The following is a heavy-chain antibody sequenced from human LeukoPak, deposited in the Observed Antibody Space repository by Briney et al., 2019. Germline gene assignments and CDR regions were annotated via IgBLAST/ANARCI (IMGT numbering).Heavy chain of an antibody. D-gene: IGHD1-7*01. V-gene: IGHV3-48*03. J-gene: IGHJ4*02. CDR3: AGGWNYPPY. CDR1: GFTFSTYE. Sequence: GGSLRLSCAASGFTFSTYEMNWVRQAPGKGLEWVSYINSGGDNIYYADFVRGRFTISRDNAKNSLYLQMNSLRAEDTAVYFCAGGWNYPPYWGQGTLVTVSS. CDR2: INSGGDNI.